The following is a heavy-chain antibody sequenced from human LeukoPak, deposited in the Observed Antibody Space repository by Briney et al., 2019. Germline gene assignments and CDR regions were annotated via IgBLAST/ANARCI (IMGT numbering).Heavy chain of an antibody. J-gene: IGHJ3*02. V-gene: IGHV1-18*01. Sequence: ASVKVSRKASGYTFTNYGVSWVRQAPGQGLEWMGWINPNSGGTNYAQKFQGRVTMTRDTSTSTVYMELSSLRSEDTAVYYCARDPMVRGVTDAFDIWGQGTMVTVSS. D-gene: IGHD3-10*01. CDR1: GYTFTNYG. CDR2: INPNSGGT. CDR3: ARDPMVRGVTDAFDI.